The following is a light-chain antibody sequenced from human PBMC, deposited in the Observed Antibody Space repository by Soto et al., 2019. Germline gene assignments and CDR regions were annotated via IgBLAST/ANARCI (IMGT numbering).Light chain of an antibody. CDR3: QQYGSSPPSMYT. CDR1: QSVSSSY. J-gene: IGKJ2*01. V-gene: IGKV3-20*01. Sequence: EIVVTQSPGTLSLSPGERATLSCRASQSVSSSYLAWYQQKPGQAPRLLIYGASSRATGIPDRFSGSGSGTDFTLTISRLEPEDFAVYYCQQYGSSPPSMYTFGQGTKLEIK. CDR2: GAS.